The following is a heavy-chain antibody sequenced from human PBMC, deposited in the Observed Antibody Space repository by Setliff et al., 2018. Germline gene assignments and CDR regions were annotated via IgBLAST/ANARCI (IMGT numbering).Heavy chain of an antibody. V-gene: IGHV3-73*01. CDR1: GFTFSGSA. CDR2: IRSKADSYAT. Sequence: GGSLRLSCAASGFTFSGSAVYWDRQASGRGLEWVGRIRSKADSYATAYAASVRGRFTISRDDSKNTAYLQMNSLKTEDTAVYYCTFARDGYDVFDIWGQGTMVTVSS. CDR3: TFARDGYDVFDI. J-gene: IGHJ3*02. D-gene: IGHD5-18*01.